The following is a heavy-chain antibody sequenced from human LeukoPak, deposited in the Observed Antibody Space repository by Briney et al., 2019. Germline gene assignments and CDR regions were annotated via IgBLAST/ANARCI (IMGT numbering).Heavy chain of an antibody. CDR1: GYTFTSYG. CDR3: ARGRSGYDNYYYYGMDV. J-gene: IGHJ6*04. D-gene: IGHD5-12*01. Sequence: ASVKVSCKASGYTFTSYGISWVRQAPGQGLEWMGWISAYNGNTNSAQKLQGRVTMTTDTSTSTAYMELRSLRSDDTAVYYCARGRSGYDNYYYYGMDVWGKGTTVTVSS. CDR2: ISAYNGNT. V-gene: IGHV1-18*04.